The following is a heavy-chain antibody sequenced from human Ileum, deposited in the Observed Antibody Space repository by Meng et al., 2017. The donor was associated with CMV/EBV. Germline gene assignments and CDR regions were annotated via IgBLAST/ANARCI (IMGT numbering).Heavy chain of an antibody. Sequence: QVPLLGAGPGLGKPSETLSLTCTVSVGSISGYYWSWIRQPATKGLEWIGRVYSSGSTDYNPSLQSRVTMSVDTSKNQFSLKLSSVTAADTAVYYCARGSSSWAFDYWGQGTLVTVSS. J-gene: IGHJ4*02. V-gene: IGHV4-4*07. D-gene: IGHD2-2*01. CDR1: VGSISGYY. CDR2: VYSSGST. CDR3: ARGSSSWAFDY.